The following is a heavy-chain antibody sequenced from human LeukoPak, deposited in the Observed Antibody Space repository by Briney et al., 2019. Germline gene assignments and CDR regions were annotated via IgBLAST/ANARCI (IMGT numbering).Heavy chain of an antibody. D-gene: IGHD6-13*01. CDR3: ARHSSSWYGDAFDI. CDR2: IYYSGST. J-gene: IGHJ3*02. Sequence: PSETLSLTCTVSGGSISSYYWSWIRQPPGKGLEWIGYIYYSGSTNYNPSLKSRVTISVDTSKNQFSLKLSSVTAAVTAVYYCARHSSSWYGDAFDIWGQGTMVTVSS. CDR1: GGSISSYY. V-gene: IGHV4-59*08.